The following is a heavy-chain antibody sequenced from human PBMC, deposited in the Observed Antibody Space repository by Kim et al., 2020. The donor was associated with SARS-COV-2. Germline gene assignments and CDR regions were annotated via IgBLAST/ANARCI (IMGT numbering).Heavy chain of an antibody. J-gene: IGHJ4*02. Sequence: GGSLRLSCAASGFTFSNAWMSWVRQAPGKGLEWVGRIKSKTDGGTTDYAAPVKGRFTISRDDSKNTLYLQMNSLKTEDTAVYYCTTELYYYDSSGYYYLDPVDYWGQGTLVTVSS. CDR3: TTELYYYDSSGYYYLDPVDY. V-gene: IGHV3-15*01. CDR1: GFTFSNAW. CDR2: IKSKTDGGTT. D-gene: IGHD3-22*01.